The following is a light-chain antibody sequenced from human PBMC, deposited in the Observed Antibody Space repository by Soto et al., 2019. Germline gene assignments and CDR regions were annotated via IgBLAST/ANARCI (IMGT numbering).Light chain of an antibody. CDR3: QQRSNWPPVT. J-gene: IGKJ4*01. CDR2: DAS. Sequence: EIVLTQSPATLSLSPGERATLSCRASQSVSSYLAWYQQKPGQAPRLLIYDASNRATGIPARLSGSGSGTAFTLTISSLEPEDFAIYYCQQRSNWPPVTFGGGTKVEIK. V-gene: IGKV3-11*01. CDR1: QSVSSY.